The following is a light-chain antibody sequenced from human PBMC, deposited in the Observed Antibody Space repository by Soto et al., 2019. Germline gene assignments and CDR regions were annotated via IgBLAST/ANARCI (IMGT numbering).Light chain of an antibody. CDR3: QQRSNWPLIT. J-gene: IGKJ5*01. Sequence: IVLTQSPATLSLSPGERATLSCRASQSVSNSLAWYQQKPGQATRLLISDASTRATGIPARISGSGSGTDFTLTISSLEPEDFAVYYCQQRSNWPLITFGQGTRLEIK. CDR2: DAS. V-gene: IGKV3-11*01. CDR1: QSVSNS.